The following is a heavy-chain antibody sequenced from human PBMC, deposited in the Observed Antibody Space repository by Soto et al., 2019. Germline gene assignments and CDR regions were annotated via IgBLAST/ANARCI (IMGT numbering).Heavy chain of an antibody. V-gene: IGHV3-33*01. CDR3: ARDSGYYDSSGYWGDYFDY. J-gene: IGHJ4*02. D-gene: IGHD3-22*01. CDR2: IWYDGSNK. Sequence: QVQLVESGGGVVQPGRSLRLSCAASGFTFSSYGMHWVRQAPGKGLEWVAVIWYDGSNKYYADSVKGRFTISRDNSKNTLYLQMNSLRAEDTAVYYCARDSGYYDSSGYWGDYFDYWGQGTLVTVSS. CDR1: GFTFSSYG.